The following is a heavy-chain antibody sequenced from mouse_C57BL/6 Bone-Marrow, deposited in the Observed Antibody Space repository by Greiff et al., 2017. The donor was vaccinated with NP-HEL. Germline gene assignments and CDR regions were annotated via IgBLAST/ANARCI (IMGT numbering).Heavy chain of an antibody. V-gene: IGHV5-12*01. J-gene: IGHJ1*03. CDR3: ARQGITTVVAKDWYFDV. D-gene: IGHD1-1*01. CDR2: ISNGGGST. CDR1: GFTFSDYY. Sequence: DVHLVESGGGLVQPGGSLKLSCAASGFTFSDYYMYWVRQTPEKRLEWVAYISNGGGSTYYPDTVKGRFTISRDNAKNTLYLQMSRLKSEDTAMYYCARQGITTVVAKDWYFDVWGTGTTVTVSS.